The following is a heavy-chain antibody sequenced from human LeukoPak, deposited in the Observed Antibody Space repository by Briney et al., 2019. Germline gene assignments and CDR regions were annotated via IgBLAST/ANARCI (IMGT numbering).Heavy chain of an antibody. CDR3: ARRRYWFDP. V-gene: IGHV4-59*01. CDR2: IYYSGST. J-gene: IGHJ5*02. CDR1: GGSINNYY. Sequence: SETLSLTCTVSGGSINNYYWNWIRQPPGKGLEWIGYIYYSGSTNYNTSLKSRVTMSLDTSKNQFSLKLSSLTAADTAVYYCARRRYWFDPWGQGTLVTVSS.